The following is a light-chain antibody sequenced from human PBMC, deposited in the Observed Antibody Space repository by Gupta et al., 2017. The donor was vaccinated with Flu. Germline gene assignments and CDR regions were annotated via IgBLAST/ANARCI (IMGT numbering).Light chain of an antibody. J-gene: IGKJ5*01. V-gene: IGKV3-11*01. Sequence: ATLPSSPRKRPTLSCRASQSVSSYLAWYQHKPGHAPTLLIYDASNRAPGIPARFSGSGYGTDFTLTISSREPEDFAVYYCQQRSNWLLITFGQGTLLEIK. CDR1: QSVSSY. CDR2: DAS. CDR3: QQRSNWLLIT.